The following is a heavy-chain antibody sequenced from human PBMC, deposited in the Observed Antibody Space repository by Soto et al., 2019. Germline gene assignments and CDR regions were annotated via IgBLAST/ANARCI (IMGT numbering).Heavy chain of an antibody. D-gene: IGHD3-10*01. CDR2: INAGNGNT. CDR3: ARVSFPYGSGSYYRY. V-gene: IGHV1-3*01. Sequence: ASVKVSCKASGYTFTSYAMHWVRQAPGQRLEWMGWINAGNGNTKYSQKFQGRVTITRDTSASTAYMELSSLRSEDTAVYYCARVSFPYGSGSYYRYWGQGTLVTVSS. J-gene: IGHJ4*02. CDR1: GYTFTSYA.